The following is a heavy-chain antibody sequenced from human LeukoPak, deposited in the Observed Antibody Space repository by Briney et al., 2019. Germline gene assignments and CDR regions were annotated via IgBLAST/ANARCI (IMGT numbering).Heavy chain of an antibody. V-gene: IGHV4-31*03. CDR1: GGSISSGGYY. Sequence: PSETLSLTCTVSGGSISSGGYYWSWIRQHPGKGLEWIGYIYYSGSTYYNPSLKSRVTISADTSKNQFSLKLSSVTAADTAVYYCARAIPPANAPFDYWGQGTLVTVSS. J-gene: IGHJ4*02. CDR3: ARAIPPANAPFDY. D-gene: IGHD1-1*01. CDR2: IYYSGST.